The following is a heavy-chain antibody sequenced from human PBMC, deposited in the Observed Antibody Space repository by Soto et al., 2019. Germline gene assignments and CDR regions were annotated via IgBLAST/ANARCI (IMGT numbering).Heavy chain of an antibody. J-gene: IGHJ4*02. V-gene: IGHV4-4*02. CDR3: ARSFGWYAIDH. CDR1: SASIITEQR. D-gene: IGHD6-19*01. CDR2: IHHSGST. Sequence: QMQLQESGPGLVKPSETLSLTCAVSSASIITEQRWTWVRQPPGKGLEWIGEIHHSGSTNNNPSLSGRVTTSVDKSTHQFSLNLNSVTAADTALYYCARSFGWYAIDHWGQGTLVIVSS.